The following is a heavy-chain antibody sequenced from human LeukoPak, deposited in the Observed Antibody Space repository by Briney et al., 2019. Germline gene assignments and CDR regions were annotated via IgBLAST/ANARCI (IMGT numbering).Heavy chain of an antibody. CDR2: IYSGGST. Sequence: GGSLRLSCAASGFTVSNNYMSWVRQAPGKGLEWVSVIYSGGSTFYADSVKGRFIISRDNSKNTLYFQMNGLRAEDTAVYYCAKDSNGDFWSGYPFDYWGQGTLVTVSS. V-gene: IGHV3-66*01. J-gene: IGHJ4*02. CDR1: GFTVSNNY. D-gene: IGHD3-3*01. CDR3: AKDSNGDFWSGYPFDY.